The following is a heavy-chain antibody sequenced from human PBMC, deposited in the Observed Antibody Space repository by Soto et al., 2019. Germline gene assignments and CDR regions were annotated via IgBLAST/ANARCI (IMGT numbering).Heavy chain of an antibody. V-gene: IGHV4-59*08. CDR2: IYYSGST. D-gene: IGHD3-10*01. CDR3: ARLWFGELFYYYYYMDV. CDR1: GGSISSYY. J-gene: IGHJ6*03. Sequence: SETLSLTCTVSGGSISSYYWSWIRQPPGKGLEWIGYIYYSGSTNYNPSLKSRVTISVDTSKNQFSLKLSSVTAADTAVYYCARLWFGELFYYYYYMDVWGKGTTVAVSS.